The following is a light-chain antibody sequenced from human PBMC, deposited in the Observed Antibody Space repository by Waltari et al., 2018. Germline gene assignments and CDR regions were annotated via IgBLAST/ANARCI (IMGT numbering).Light chain of an antibody. V-gene: IGKV3-20*01. CDR2: DAT. J-gene: IGKJ4*01. CDR1: QPVDSNF. Sequence: ETVLPQSPATLSLSPGERSTLSCSASQPVDSNFVAWYQHNRGQPPRLLIYDATSRATGIPDRFTGSGSGTDFTLTISRLEPEDFAVYYCQQCSSPPLTFGGGTRVEIK. CDR3: QQCSSPPLT.